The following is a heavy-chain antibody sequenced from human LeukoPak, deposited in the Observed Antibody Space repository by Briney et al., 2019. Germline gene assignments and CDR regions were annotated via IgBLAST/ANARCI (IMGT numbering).Heavy chain of an antibody. CDR3: ARGGGLDV. V-gene: IGHV3-7*03. J-gene: IGHJ6*02. CDR2: INHNGNVN. D-gene: IGHD3-16*01. CDR1: GFTFSSYW. Sequence: GGSLRLSCAASGFTFSSYWMNWARQAPGKGLEWVASINHNGNVNYFVDSVKGRFTISRDNAKNSLYLQMSNLRAEDTAVYFCARGGGLDVWGQGTTVTVSS.